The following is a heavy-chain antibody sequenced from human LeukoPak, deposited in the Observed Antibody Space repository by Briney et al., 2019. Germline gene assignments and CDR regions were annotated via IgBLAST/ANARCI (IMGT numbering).Heavy chain of an antibody. CDR2: INSDGSST. D-gene: IGHD6-25*01. V-gene: IGHV3-74*01. J-gene: IGHJ4*02. CDR1: GFTFSSYW. CDR3: AIGLPGHTSALGY. Sequence: PGGSLRLSCVASGFTFSSYWMHWVRQAPGKGLVWVSRINSDGSSTTYADSVKGRFTISRDNAKNTVYVQMNSLRAEDTAVYYCAIGLPGHTSALGYWGQGTLVTVSS.